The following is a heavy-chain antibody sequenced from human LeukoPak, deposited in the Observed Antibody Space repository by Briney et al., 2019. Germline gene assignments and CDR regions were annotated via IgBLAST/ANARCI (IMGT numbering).Heavy chain of an antibody. V-gene: IGHV3-74*01. J-gene: IGHJ4*02. CDR2: IDAEGTTT. D-gene: IGHD3-22*01. Sequence: QPGGSLRLSCAASGFTFRTYWMHWVRQAPGKGLVWVSRIDAEGTTTTYADSVKGRFTISRDNAKNTLYQQMNSLRAGDTAVYYCARRYHYDSSGYQFDYWGQGTLVTVSS. CDR3: ARRYHYDSSGYQFDY. CDR1: GFTFRTYW.